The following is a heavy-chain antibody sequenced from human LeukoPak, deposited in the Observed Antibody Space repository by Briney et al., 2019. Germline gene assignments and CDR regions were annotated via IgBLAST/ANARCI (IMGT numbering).Heavy chain of an antibody. D-gene: IGHD3-22*01. J-gene: IGHJ6*02. CDR1: GFTFSSYE. CDR2: ISSSGSTI. V-gene: IGHV3-48*03. CDR3: AREVRDSSGYSYYYYGMDV. Sequence: GGSLRLSCAASGFTFSSYEMNWVRQARGKGLEWVSYISSSGSTIYYADSVKGRFPISRDNAKNSLYLQMNSLRAEDTAVYYCAREVRDSSGYSYYYYGMDVWGQGTTVTVSS.